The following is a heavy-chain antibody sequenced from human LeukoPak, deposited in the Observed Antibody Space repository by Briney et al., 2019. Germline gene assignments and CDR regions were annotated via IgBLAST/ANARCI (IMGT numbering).Heavy chain of an antibody. J-gene: IGHJ4*02. CDR1: GYTFTNYG. D-gene: IGHD1-1*01. Sequence: ASVTVSCKASGYTFTNYGITWVRQAPGQGLEWMGWISAYNGNTNYAQKFQGRVTMTTDTSTTTAYMELRSLRSDDTAVYYCARGVGQTTGTTGGYYFGFWGQGTLVTVSS. CDR2: ISAYNGNT. V-gene: IGHV1-18*01. CDR3: ARGVGQTTGTTGGYYFGF.